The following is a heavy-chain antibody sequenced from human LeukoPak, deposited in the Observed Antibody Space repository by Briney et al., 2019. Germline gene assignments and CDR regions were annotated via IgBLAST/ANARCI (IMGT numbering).Heavy chain of an antibody. V-gene: IGHV7-4-1*02. D-gene: IGHD3-10*01. Sequence: ASVKVSCKASGYTFTSYAMNWVRQAPGQGLEWMGWINTNTGNPTYAQGFTGRVVFSLDTSVSTAYLQISSLKAEDTAVYYCARDPSGSYYNQRIGSYYGMDVWGQGTTVTVSS. CDR1: GYTFTSYA. J-gene: IGHJ6*02. CDR2: INTNTGNP. CDR3: ARDPSGSYYNQRIGSYYGMDV.